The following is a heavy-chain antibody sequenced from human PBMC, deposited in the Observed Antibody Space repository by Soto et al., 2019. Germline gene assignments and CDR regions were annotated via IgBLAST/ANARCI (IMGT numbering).Heavy chain of an antibody. Sequence: PGGSLRLSCAASGFTFSSYGRNWVRQAPGKGLEWVSYISSSSSTIYYADSVKGRFTISRDNAKNSLYLQMNSLRAEDTAVYYCARHPERIAQIGWFDPWGQGTLVTVSS. CDR2: ISSSSSTI. J-gene: IGHJ5*02. CDR3: ARHPERIAQIGWFDP. V-gene: IGHV3-48*01. CDR1: GFTFSSYG. D-gene: IGHD6-13*01.